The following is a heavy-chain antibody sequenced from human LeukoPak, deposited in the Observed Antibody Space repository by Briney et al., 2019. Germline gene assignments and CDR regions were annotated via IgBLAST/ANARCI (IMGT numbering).Heavy chain of an antibody. Sequence: ASVKVSCKASGYTFTSYGISWVRQAPGQGLEWMGWISAYNGNTNYAQKLQGRVTMTTDTSTSTAYMELRSLRSDDTAVYYCARASIAARGYFNWFDPWGQGTLVTVSS. V-gene: IGHV1-18*01. J-gene: IGHJ5*02. CDR3: ARASIAARGYFNWFDP. D-gene: IGHD6-6*01. CDR2: ISAYNGNT. CDR1: GYTFTSYG.